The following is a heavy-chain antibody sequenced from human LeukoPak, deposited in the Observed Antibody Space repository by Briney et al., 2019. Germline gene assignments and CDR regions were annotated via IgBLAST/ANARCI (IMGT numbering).Heavy chain of an antibody. D-gene: IGHD6-13*01. CDR1: GYTFTSYG. J-gene: IGHJ3*02. CDR2: ISAYNGNT. Sequence: ASVKVSCKASGYTFTSYGISWVRQAPGQGLEWMGWISAYNGNTNYAQKLQGRVTMTTDTSTSTAYMELRSLRSDDTAVYKCAREGWYSSSWPGSFDIWGQGTMVTVSS. CDR3: AREGWYSSSWPGSFDI. V-gene: IGHV1-18*01.